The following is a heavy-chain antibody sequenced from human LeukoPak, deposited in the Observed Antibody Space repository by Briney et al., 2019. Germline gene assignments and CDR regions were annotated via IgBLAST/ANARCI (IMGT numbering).Heavy chain of an antibody. CDR3: AREDDSSGYYYRY. CDR2: IRYDGSNK. V-gene: IGHV3-30*02. J-gene: IGHJ4*02. CDR1: GFAFSSYD. D-gene: IGHD3-22*01. Sequence: GGSLRLSCAASGFAFSSYDMHWVRQAPGRGLEWVAFIRYDGSNKYYADSVKGRFTISRDNSKNTLYLQMNSLRAEDTAVYYCAREDDSSGYYYRYWGQGTLVTVSS.